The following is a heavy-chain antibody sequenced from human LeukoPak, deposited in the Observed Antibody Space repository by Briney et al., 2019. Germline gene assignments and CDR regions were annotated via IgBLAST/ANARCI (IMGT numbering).Heavy chain of an antibody. CDR1: GYTFTSYY. Sequence: ASVKVSCKASGYTFTSYYMHWVPQAPGQGLEWMGIINPSGGSTSYAQKFQGRVTMTRDTSTSTVYMELNSLRSEDTAVYYCTRGRSIAARPGYFQHWGQGTLVTVSS. CDR3: TRGRSIAARPGYFQH. J-gene: IGHJ1*01. V-gene: IGHV1-46*01. D-gene: IGHD6-6*01. CDR2: INPSGGST.